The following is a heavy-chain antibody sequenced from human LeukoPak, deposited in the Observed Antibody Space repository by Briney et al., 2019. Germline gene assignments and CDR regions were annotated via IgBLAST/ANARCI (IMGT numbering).Heavy chain of an antibody. J-gene: IGHJ4*02. V-gene: IGHV3-30*02. CDR1: GFTFSSYG. CDR3: ARETPEILWFGELLYTNFDY. CDR2: IRYDGSNK. D-gene: IGHD3-10*01. Sequence: GGSLRLSCAASGFTFSSYGMRWVRQAPGKGLEWVAFIRYDGSNKYYADSVKGRFTISRDNAKNSLYLQMNSLRAEDTAVYYCARETPEILWFGELLYTNFDYWGQGTLVTVSS.